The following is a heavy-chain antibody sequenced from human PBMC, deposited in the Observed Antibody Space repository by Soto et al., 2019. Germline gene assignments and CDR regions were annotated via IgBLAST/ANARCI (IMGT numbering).Heavy chain of an antibody. J-gene: IGHJ4*02. D-gene: IGHD3-22*01. CDR2: ISAYNGDT. CDR1: GYTFTSYG. V-gene: IGHV1-18*01. CDR3: ARDGPRNYYDSSGSSAHDY. Sequence: ASVKVSCKASGYTFTSYGISWVRQAPGQGLEWMGWISAYNGDTNYAQKLQGRVTMTTDTSTSTAYMELRSLRSDDTAVYYCARDGPRNYYDSSGSSAHDYWGQGTLVIVSS.